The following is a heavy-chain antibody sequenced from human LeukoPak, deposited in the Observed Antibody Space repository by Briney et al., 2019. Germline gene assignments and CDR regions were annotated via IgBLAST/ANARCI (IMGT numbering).Heavy chain of an antibody. D-gene: IGHD6-13*01. Sequence: PSETLSLTCTVSGYSISSGYYWGWIRQPPGKGLEWIGSIYHSGSTYYNPSLKSRVTISVDTSKNQFSLKLSSVTAADTAVYYCARHTAAGIGIDYWGQGTLVTVSS. CDR2: IYHSGST. J-gene: IGHJ4*02. CDR3: ARHTAAGIGIDY. CDR1: GYSISSGYY. V-gene: IGHV4-38-2*02.